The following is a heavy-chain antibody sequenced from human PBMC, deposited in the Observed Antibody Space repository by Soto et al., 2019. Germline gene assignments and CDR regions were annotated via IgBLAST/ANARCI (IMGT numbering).Heavy chain of an antibody. CDR1: GGSFSGYY. J-gene: IGHJ6*02. CDR2: INHSGST. CDR3: ARALQLGYDVWSGYYAPPKGMDV. V-gene: IGHV4-34*01. D-gene: IGHD3-3*01. Sequence: SETLSLTCAVYGGSFSGYYWSWIRQPPGKGLEWIGEINHSGSTNYNPSLKSRVTISVDTSKNQFSLKLSSVTAADTAVYYCARALQLGYDVWSGYYAPPKGMDVWGQGTTGTAP.